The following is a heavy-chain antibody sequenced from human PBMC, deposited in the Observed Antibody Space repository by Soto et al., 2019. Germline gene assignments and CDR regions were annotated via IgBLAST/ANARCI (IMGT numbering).Heavy chain of an antibody. D-gene: IGHD5-12*01. J-gene: IGHJ6*02. CDR2: IIPIFGTA. CDR1: GGTFSSYA. CDR3: ASSFVGGYVNYYYGMDV. V-gene: IGHV1-69*12. Sequence: QVQLVQSGAEVKKPGSSVKVSCKASGGTFSSYAISWVRQAPGQGLEWMGGIIPIFGTANYAQKFQGRVTITADESTSTAYMELSSLRSEDTAVYYCASSFVGGYVNYYYGMDVWGQGTTVTVSS.